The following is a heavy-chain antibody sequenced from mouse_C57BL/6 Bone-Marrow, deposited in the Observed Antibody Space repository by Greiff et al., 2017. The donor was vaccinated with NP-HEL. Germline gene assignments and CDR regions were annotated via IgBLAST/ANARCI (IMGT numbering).Heavy chain of an antibody. D-gene: IGHD1-1*01. CDR2: IYPRSGNT. J-gene: IGHJ2*01. Sequence: VQLQQSGAELARPGASVKLSCKASGYTFTSYGISWVKQRPGQGLEWIGEIYPRSGNTYYNEKFKGKATLTADKSSSTAYMELRSLTSEDSAVYFCARWRYYGSSYDYWGQGTALTVSA. CDR3: ARWRYYGSSYDY. V-gene: IGHV1-81*01. CDR1: GYTFTSYG.